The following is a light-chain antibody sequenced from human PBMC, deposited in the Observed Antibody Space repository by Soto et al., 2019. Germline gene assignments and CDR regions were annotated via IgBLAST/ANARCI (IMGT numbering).Light chain of an antibody. CDR1: QSISSH. CDR3: QHSYITPRYT. J-gene: IGKJ2*01. Sequence: DIQITQSPSSLSASVGDRVTITCLASQSISSHLNWYQHKPGRPPRLLIFASYILEGGVPSRFSGSGSDTYFTLTIDSLQPEDVATYYCQHSYITPRYTFGRGTKVEI. CDR2: ASY. V-gene: IGKV1-39*01.